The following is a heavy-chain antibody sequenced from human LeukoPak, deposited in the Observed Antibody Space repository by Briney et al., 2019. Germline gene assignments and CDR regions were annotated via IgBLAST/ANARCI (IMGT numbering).Heavy chain of an antibody. CDR3: ARDGGNYGDSTFDY. CDR2: IYTSGST. J-gene: IGHJ4*02. D-gene: IGHD4-17*01. CDR1: GGSISSSSYY. V-gene: IGHV4-61*02. Sequence: PSQTLSLTCTVSGGSISSSSYYWSWIRQPAGKGLELIGRIYTSGSTNYNPSLKSRVTLSLDTSKNQFSLKLSSVTAADTAFYYCARDGGNYGDSTFDYWGQGTLVTVSS.